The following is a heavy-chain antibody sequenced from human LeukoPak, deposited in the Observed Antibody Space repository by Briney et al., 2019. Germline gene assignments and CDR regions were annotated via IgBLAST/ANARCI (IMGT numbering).Heavy chain of an antibody. CDR1: GFTFSNAW. Sequence: PGGSLRLSCAASGFTFSNAWMSWVRQAPGKGLEWVGRIKRKSDDGTTDYAAPVKGRFTISRDDSKNTLYLQMNSLKTEDTAVYYCTTAGNICSGGSCLSHDAFDIWGQGTMVTVSS. D-gene: IGHD2-15*01. V-gene: IGHV3-15*01. CDR3: TTAGNICSGGSCLSHDAFDI. CDR2: IKRKSDDGTT. J-gene: IGHJ3*02.